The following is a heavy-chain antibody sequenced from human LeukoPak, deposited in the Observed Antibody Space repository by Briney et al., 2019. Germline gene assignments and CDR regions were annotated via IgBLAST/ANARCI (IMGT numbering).Heavy chain of an antibody. CDR3: ARDPAEADC. V-gene: IGHV3-21*06. Sequence: GGSLRLSCVASGFTFSGYAMNWVRQAPGEGLEWVSSIDGDYNTFYADSVKGRFAISRDNAKNSLYLQMNGLRAEDTAVYYCARDPAEADCWGQGTLVTVSS. CDR1: GFTFSGYA. J-gene: IGHJ4*02. CDR2: IDGDYNT.